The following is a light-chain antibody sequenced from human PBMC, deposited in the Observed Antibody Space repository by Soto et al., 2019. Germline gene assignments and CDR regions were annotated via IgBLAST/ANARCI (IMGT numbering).Light chain of an antibody. V-gene: IGLV3-21*02. CDR3: QAWDSSTDHVA. CDR1: NIGHRS. CDR2: ADS. Sequence: SYELTQPPSVSVAPGQTARITCEGNNIGHRSVHWYQQRPGQAPVLVVYADSDRPSGIPERFSGSKSENSATLTISTLEAGDESDYYCQAWDSSTDHVAFGRGTKLTVL. J-gene: IGLJ2*01.